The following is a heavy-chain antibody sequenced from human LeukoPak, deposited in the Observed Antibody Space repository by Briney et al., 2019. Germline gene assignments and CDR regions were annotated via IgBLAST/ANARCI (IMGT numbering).Heavy chain of an antibody. V-gene: IGHV3-7*01. D-gene: IGHD1-1*01. CDR3: ARSPTRRCDY. CDR1: GFTFSDYW. Sequence: PGGSLRLSCAASGFTFSDYWMSWVRQIPGKGLEWVADIKWNGTETYYVDSVKGRFTISRDDAKNSVYLQMNRLRVEDTAIYYCARSPTRRCDYWGQGTLVTVSS. CDR2: IKWNGTET. J-gene: IGHJ4*02.